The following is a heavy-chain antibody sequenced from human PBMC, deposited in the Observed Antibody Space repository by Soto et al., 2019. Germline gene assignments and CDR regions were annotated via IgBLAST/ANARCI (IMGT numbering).Heavy chain of an antibody. Sequence: QVQLVESGGGVVQPGRSLGLSCAASGFTFSSYGMHWVRQAPGKGLEWVAVISYDGSNKYYADSVKGRFTISRDNSKNTLYLQMNSLRAEDTAVYYCAKGGDYGPYFDYWGQGTLVTVSS. V-gene: IGHV3-30*18. CDR1: GFTFSSYG. CDR2: ISYDGSNK. CDR3: AKGGDYGPYFDY. J-gene: IGHJ4*02. D-gene: IGHD4-17*01.